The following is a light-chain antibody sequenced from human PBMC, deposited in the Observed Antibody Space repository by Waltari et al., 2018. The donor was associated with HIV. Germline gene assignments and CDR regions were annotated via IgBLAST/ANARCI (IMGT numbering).Light chain of an antibody. J-gene: IGLJ3*02. V-gene: IGLV2-14*01. CDR1: SSDVGGYNY. Sequence: QSALTQPASVSGSPGQSITISCTGTSSDVGGYNYVSWYQQHPGKAPKLMIYEVSNRPSGVSNRFSGSKSCNTASLTISELQAEDEADYYCSSYTSSSTRVFGCVTNLTVL. CDR3: SSYTSSSTRV. CDR2: EVS.